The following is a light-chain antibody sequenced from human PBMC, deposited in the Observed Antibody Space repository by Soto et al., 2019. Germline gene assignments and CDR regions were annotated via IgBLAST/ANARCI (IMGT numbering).Light chain of an antibody. CDR1: SSDVGNYNH. CDR2: EAT. V-gene: IGLV2-23*01. J-gene: IGLJ3*02. Sequence: QSALTQPASVSGSPGQSVTISCTGTSSDVGNYNHVSWYQQHPGKAPKLMIYEATQRPSGVSNRFSASESGNTASLTISGLQAEDESDYYCCSYAGSQTWVFGGGTKLTVL. CDR3: CSYAGSQTWV.